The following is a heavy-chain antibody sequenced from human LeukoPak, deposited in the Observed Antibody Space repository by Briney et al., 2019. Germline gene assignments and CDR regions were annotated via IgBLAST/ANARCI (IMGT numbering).Heavy chain of an antibody. J-gene: IGHJ4*02. CDR3: ARHGGPSDSSGYLYYLDY. Sequence: SETLSLTCTVSGGSISGYYWSWIRQPPGKGLEWIGYIHYSGSTNYNPSPKSRVTISADTSKNQFSLKLNSVTAADTAVYYCARHGGPSDSSGYLYYLDYWGQGTLVTVSS. CDR2: IHYSGST. V-gene: IGHV4-59*08. CDR1: GGSISGYY. D-gene: IGHD3-22*01.